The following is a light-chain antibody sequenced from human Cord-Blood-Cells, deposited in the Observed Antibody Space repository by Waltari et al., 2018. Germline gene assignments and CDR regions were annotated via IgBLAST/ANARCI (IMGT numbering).Light chain of an antibody. CDR2: NVS. V-gene: IGKV2-30*01. Sequence: EVVMTQSPLSLPVTLGQPASISCRSSQSLVYSDGNTYLNWYQQRPGQSPSRLFDNVSHRDAAVPDRFSGSGSGTDFTLKNIGVEDEDVGVYYHMQDTHWPTFGPGTKVEIK. CDR3: MQDTHWPT. J-gene: IGKJ3*01. CDR1: QSLVYSDGNTY.